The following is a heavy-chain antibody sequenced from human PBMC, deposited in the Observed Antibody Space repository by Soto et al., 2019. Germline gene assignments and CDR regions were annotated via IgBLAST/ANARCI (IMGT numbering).Heavy chain of an antibody. D-gene: IGHD3-3*01. Sequence: PSETLSLTCTVSGGSISSYYWSWIRQPPGKGLEWIGYIYYSGSTNYNPSLKSRVTISVDTSKNQFSLKLSSVTAADTAVYYCARNMKIIWSGYYKGYYFDYWGQGTLVTVSS. CDR2: IYYSGST. J-gene: IGHJ4*02. CDR1: GGSISSYY. V-gene: IGHV4-59*01. CDR3: ARNMKIIWSGYYKGYYFDY.